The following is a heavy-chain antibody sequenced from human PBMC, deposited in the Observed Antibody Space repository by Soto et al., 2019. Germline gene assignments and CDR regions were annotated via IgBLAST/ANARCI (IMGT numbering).Heavy chain of an antibody. V-gene: IGHV3-23*01. CDR3: AKGGGVPGTGTYYYYGMDV. Sequence: PGGSLRLSCAASGFTFSSYAMSWVRQAPGKGLEWVSAISGSGGSTYYADSVKGRFTISRDNSKNTLYLQMNSLRAEDTAVYYCAKGGGVPGTGTYYYYGMDVWGQGTTVTVSS. CDR2: ISGSGGST. CDR1: GFTFSSYA. J-gene: IGHJ6*02. D-gene: IGHD1-1*01.